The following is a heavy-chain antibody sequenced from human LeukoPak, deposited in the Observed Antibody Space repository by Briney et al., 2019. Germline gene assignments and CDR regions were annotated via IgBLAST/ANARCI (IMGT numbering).Heavy chain of an antibody. V-gene: IGHV4-4*07. CDR2: IYTSGST. CDR3: ARDRGRIVGATFAFDI. J-gene: IGHJ3*02. Sequence: SETLSLTCTVSGGSISSYYWSWIRQPAGKGLEWIGRIYTSGSTNYNPSLKSRVTISVDTSKNQFSLKLSSVTAADTAVYYCARDRGRIVGATFAFDIWGQGTMVTVSS. CDR1: GGSISSYY. D-gene: IGHD1-26*01.